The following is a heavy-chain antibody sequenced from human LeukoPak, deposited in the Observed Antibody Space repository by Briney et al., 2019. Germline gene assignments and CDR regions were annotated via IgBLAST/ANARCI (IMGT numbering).Heavy chain of an antibody. D-gene: IGHD6-19*01. V-gene: IGHV3-21*01. CDR2: ISSSSSYI. CDR3: ARGDSSGWYSPFDP. Sequence: ETLSLTCTVSGGSISSSSYYWGWIRQPPGKGLEWVSSISSSSSYIYYADSVKGRFTISRDNAKNSLYLQMNSLRAEDTAVYYCARGDSSGWYSPFDPWGQGTLVTVSS. J-gene: IGHJ5*02. CDR1: GGSISSSS.